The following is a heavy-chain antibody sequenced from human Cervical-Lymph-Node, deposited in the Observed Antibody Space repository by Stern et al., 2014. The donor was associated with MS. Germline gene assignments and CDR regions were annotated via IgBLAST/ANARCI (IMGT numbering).Heavy chain of an antibody. D-gene: IGHD4-17*01. J-gene: IGHJ6*02. V-gene: IGHV3-13*01. CDR2: MGTAGDT. CDR1: GFTFSSYD. CDR3: ARDGGMTTWNYGMDV. Sequence: EVQLVQSGGGLVQPGGSLRLSCAASGFTFSSYDMHWVRQATGKGLEWVSAMGTAGDTYYPGSVKGRFTISRENAKNSLYLQMNSLRAGDTAVYYCARDGGMTTWNYGMDVWGQGTTVTVSS.